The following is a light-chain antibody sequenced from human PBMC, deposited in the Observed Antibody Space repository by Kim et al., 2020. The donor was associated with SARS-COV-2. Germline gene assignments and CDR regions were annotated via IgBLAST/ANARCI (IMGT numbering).Light chain of an antibody. J-gene: IGLJ2*01. V-gene: IGLV3-19*01. Sequence: ALGTTVRITCQGDSLRSYYASWYQQKPGQAPVLVIYGKNNRPSGIPDRFSGSSSGNTASLTITGAQAEDEADYYCNSRDSSGNHVVFGGGTKVTVL. CDR3: NSRDSSGNHVV. CDR2: GKN. CDR1: SLRSYY.